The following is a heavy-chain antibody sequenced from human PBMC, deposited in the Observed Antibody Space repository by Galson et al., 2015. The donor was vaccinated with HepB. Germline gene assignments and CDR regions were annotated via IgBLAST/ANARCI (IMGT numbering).Heavy chain of an antibody. D-gene: IGHD3-3*01. CDR1: GFTFGNFA. V-gene: IGHV3-23*01. CDR3: AKVRTMFGVVYDAFDI. J-gene: IGHJ3*02. CDR2: ISTSDGSP. Sequence: SLRLSCAASGFTFGNFAMTWVRQAPGKGLEWVSGISTSDGSPYYADAVKGRFTISRDNSKNTVYLQMNNLRAEDTAVYYCAKVRTMFGVVYDAFDIWGQGTKVTASS.